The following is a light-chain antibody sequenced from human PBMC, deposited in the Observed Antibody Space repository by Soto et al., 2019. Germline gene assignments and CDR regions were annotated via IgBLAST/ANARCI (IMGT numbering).Light chain of an antibody. CDR3: QQYGSPTWT. Sequence: IVLTQSPGTLSLSPGYRATLSCIASQSASSSYLAWYQQKPGQAPRLLIYGASSRATGIPDRFSGSGSGTDFTLTISRLEPEDFAVYYCQQYGSPTWTFGQGTKVDIK. CDR1: QSASSSY. CDR2: GAS. V-gene: IGKV3-20*01. J-gene: IGKJ1*01.